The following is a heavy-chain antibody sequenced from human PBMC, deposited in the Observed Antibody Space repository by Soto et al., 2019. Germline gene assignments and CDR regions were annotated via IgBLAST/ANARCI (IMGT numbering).Heavy chain of an antibody. J-gene: IGHJ5*02. Sequence: QVQLVQSGAEVKKPGASVYVSCKASGYTFSDYYVYWGRQAPGQGLERMGWININVGGSNYARKFPGRVTMTRNSSISTVYMKLTRLSPDDTAIYYCARGGREVPRIPYDTWGQGTRVTVSS. CDR3: ARGGREVPRIPYDT. CDR2: ININVGGS. CDR1: GYTFSDYY. V-gene: IGHV1-2*02. D-gene: IGHD3-16*01.